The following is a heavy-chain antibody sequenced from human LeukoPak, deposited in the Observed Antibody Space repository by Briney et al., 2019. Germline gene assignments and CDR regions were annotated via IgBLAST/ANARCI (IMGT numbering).Heavy chain of an antibody. CDR2: INAGNGNT. J-gene: IGHJ4*02. D-gene: IGHD1-26*01. V-gene: IGHV1-3*01. CDR1: GYTFTSYA. CDR3: ARSGSYYDFDY. Sequence: ASVKVSCKASGYTFTSYAMHWVRQAPGQRLEWMGWINAGNGNTKYSQKLQGRVTMTTDTSTSTAYMELRSLRSDDTAVYYCARSGSYYDFDYWGQGTLVTVSS.